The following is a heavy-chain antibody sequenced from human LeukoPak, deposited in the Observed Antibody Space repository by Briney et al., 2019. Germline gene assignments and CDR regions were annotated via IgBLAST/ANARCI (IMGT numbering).Heavy chain of an antibody. V-gene: IGHV4-59*12. CDR3: ARGPGAVTTTFVDY. J-gene: IGHJ4*02. CDR2: IYYSGST. CDR1: GGSISSYY. Sequence: PSETLSLTCTVSGGSISSYYWSWIRQPPGKGLEWMGYIYYSGSTNYNPSLKSRVTITVDTSKNQFSLKLSSVTAADTAVYYCARGPGAVTTTFVDYWGQGTLVTVSS. D-gene: IGHD4-17*01.